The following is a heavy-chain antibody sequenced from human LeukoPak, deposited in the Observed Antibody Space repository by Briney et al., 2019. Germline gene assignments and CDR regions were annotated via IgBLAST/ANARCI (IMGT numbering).Heavy chain of an antibody. CDR3: ARVAGSIDY. CDR2: MNPNSGYP. J-gene: IGHJ4*02. CDR1: GYTFSTYD. D-gene: IGHD6-19*01. Sequence: ASVKVSCKASGYTFSTYDINWVRQATGQGLEWMGWMNPNSGYPGYAQQFQGRVTITRDTSISTAYMELSSLRSEDTAVYYCARVAGSIDYWGQGTLVTVSS. V-gene: IGHV1-8*03.